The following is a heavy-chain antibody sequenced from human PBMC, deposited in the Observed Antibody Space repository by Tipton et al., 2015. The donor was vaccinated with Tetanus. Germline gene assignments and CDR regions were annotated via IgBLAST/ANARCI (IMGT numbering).Heavy chain of an antibody. CDR1: GGSISTGGYS. Sequence: LTCTVSGGSISTGGYSWNWIRQHPGKGLEWIGYIYDSGNTLYNPSLKSRATMSIDASKTHFSLKLTSVTAADTAVYYCARNHPPRGYPYGGFHSWGQGTLVTVSS. D-gene: IGHD5-12*01. CDR2: IYDSGNT. CDR3: ARNHPPRGYPYGGFHS. V-gene: IGHV4-31*03. J-gene: IGHJ4*02.